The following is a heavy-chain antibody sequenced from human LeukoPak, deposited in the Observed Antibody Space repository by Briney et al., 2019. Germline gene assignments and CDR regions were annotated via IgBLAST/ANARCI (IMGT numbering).Heavy chain of an antibody. D-gene: IGHD6-19*01. CDR2: ISTYNGNT. CDR1: GYTFTSYG. V-gene: IGHV1-18*01. J-gene: IGHJ4*02. CDR3: ARAPITVAGSALWY. Sequence: ASVKVSCKASGYTFTSYGINWLRQAPGQGLEWMGWISTYNGNTNYAQKLQGRVTMTTDASTSTAYMELRSLRSDDTAVYYCARAPITVAGSALWYWGQGTLVTVSS.